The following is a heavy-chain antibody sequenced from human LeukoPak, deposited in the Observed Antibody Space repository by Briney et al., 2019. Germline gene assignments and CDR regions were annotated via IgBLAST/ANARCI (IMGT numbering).Heavy chain of an antibody. J-gene: IGHJ5*02. CDR3: ARGLRSGSHSRGFDP. CDR1: GGTFSSYA. Sequence: SVKVSCKASGGTFSSYAISWVRQAPGQGLEWMGGINPIFGTANYAQKFQGRVTITADESTSTAYLELSSLRSEDTAVYYCARGLRSGSHSRGFDPWVQGTLVTVPS. CDR2: INPIFGTA. D-gene: IGHD3-10*02. V-gene: IGHV1-69*13.